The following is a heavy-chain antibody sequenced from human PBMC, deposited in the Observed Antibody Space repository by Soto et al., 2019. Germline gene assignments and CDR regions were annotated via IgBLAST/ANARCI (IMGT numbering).Heavy chain of an antibody. CDR1: DASISDYY. D-gene: IGHD1-1*01. Sequence: PSETKSLSNAAYDASISDYYSSWLHQPPENGQERRGKINHSGNTNYNPCLKSPVTIYVDTSKNQFSLKLSSVTAADTAVYYCSRQTDDSYNCYAFDIWGQGTMVTVSS. CDR2: INHSGNT. CDR3: SRQTDDSYNCYAFDI. V-gene: IGHV4-34*01. J-gene: IGHJ3*02.